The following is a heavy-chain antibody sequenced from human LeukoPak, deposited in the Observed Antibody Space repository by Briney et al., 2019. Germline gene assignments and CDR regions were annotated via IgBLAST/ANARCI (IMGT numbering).Heavy chain of an antibody. D-gene: IGHD3-10*01. J-gene: IGHJ4*02. CDR2: IYYSGST. CDR3: ARNMVRGALIDY. V-gene: IGHV4-59*04. CDR1: GGSISSYY. Sequence: SETLSLTCTVSGGSISSYYWSWIRQPPGKGLEWIGYIYYSGSTYYNPSLKSRVTISVDTSKNQFSLKLSSVTAADTAVYYCARNMVRGALIDYWGQGTLVTVSS.